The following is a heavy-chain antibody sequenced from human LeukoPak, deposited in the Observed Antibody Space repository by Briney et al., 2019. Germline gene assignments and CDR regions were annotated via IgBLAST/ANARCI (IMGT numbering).Heavy chain of an antibody. J-gene: IGHJ4*02. CDR2: ISGSGGST. D-gene: IGHD3-22*01. CDR3: ARDRYYYDSSARYFDY. CDR1: GFTFSSYG. Sequence: GGSLRLSCAASGFTFSSYGMSWVRLAPGKGLEWVSAISGSGGSTYYADSVKGRFTISRDNSKNTLYLQMNSLRAEDTAVYYCARDRYYYDSSARYFDYWGQGILVTVSS. V-gene: IGHV3-23*01.